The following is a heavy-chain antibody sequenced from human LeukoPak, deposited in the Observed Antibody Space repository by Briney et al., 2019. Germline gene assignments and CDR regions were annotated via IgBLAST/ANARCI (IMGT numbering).Heavy chain of an antibody. CDR1: GFTFSSYS. Sequence: GGSLRLSCAASGFTFSSYSMNWVRQAPGKGLEWVSSISSSSSYIYYAGSVKGRFTISRDNAKNSLYLQMNSLRAEDTAVYYCARLIPRSQTPAVAGTWDSYWGQGTLVTVSS. CDR3: ARLIPRSQTPAVAGTWDSY. CDR2: ISSSSSYI. J-gene: IGHJ4*02. V-gene: IGHV3-21*01. D-gene: IGHD6-19*01.